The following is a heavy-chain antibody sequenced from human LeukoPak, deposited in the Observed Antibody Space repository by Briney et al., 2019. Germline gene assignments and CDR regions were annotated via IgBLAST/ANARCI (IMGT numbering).Heavy chain of an antibody. V-gene: IGHV3-30*18. CDR3: AKGRDGYNPTFDY. D-gene: IGHD5-24*01. CDR2: ISYDGSNK. Sequence: PGGSLRLSCAASGFTFSSYGMHWVRQAPGKGLEWVAVISYDGSNKYYADSVKGRFTISRDNSKNTLYLQMNSLRAEDTAVYYCAKGRDGYNPTFDYWGQGTLVTVSS. CDR1: GFTFSSYG. J-gene: IGHJ4*02.